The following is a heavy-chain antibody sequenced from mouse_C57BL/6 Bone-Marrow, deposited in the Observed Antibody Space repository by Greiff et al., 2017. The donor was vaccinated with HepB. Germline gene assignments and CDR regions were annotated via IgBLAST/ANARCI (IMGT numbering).Heavy chain of an antibody. J-gene: IGHJ4*01. V-gene: IGHV10-1*01. CDR3: GRQRKHYAMDY. CDR1: GFSFNTYA. CDR2: IRSKSNNYAT. Sequence: EVQGVESGGGLVQPKGSLKLSCAASGFSFNTYAMNWVRQAPGKGVEWVARIRSKSNNYATYYADSVKDRFTIYRDESESMLYLQMNNLKTEDTAMYYWGRQRKHYAMDYWGQGTSVTVSS.